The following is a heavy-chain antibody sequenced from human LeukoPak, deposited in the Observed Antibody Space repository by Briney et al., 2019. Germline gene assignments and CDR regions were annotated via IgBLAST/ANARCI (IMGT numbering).Heavy chain of an antibody. V-gene: IGHV1-2*02. J-gene: IGHJ6*02. CDR2: INPNSGGT. D-gene: IGHD5-24*01. CDR1: GYTFTGYY. CDR3: ANLRDGYYYYGMDV. Sequence: GASVKVSCKASGYTFTGYYMHWVRQAPGQGLEWMGWINPNSGGTNYAQKFQGRVTMTRDTSISTAYMELSRLRSDDTAVYYCANLRDGYYYYGMDVWGQGTTVTVSS.